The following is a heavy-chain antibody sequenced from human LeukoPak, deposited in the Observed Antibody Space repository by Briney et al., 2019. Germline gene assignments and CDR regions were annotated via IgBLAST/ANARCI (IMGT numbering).Heavy chain of an antibody. CDR3: ARVNALDDSSGYGYYFDY. D-gene: IGHD3-22*01. J-gene: IGHJ4*02. CDR1: RGSISSPNYY. Sequence: SETLSLTCSVSRGSISSPNYYWGWIRQSPGKGLEWIGNIFYSGTTYYNPSLPSLKSRVTILIDTSKNQFSLRLSSVTAADTAVYYCARVNALDDSSGYGYYFDYWGQGTLVTVSS. V-gene: IGHV4-39*07. CDR2: IFYSGTT.